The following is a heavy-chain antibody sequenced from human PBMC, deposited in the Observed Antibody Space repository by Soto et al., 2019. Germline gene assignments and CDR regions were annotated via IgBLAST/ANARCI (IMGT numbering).Heavy chain of an antibody. CDR1: GYSFTSYW. J-gene: IGHJ6*02. CDR3: ARSRIAARAGYYYYYGMDV. CDR2: IDPSDSYT. D-gene: IGHD6-6*01. V-gene: IGHV5-10-1*01. Sequence: GESLKISCKGSGYSFTSYWISWVRQMPGKGLEWMGRIDPSDSYTNYSPSFQGHVTISADKSISTAYLQWSSLKASDTAMYYCARSRIAARAGYYYYYGMDVWGQGTTVTIYS.